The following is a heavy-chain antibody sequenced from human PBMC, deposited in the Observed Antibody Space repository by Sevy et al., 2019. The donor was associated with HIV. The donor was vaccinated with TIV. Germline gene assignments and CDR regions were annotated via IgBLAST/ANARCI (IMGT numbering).Heavy chain of an antibody. D-gene: IGHD1-26*01. CDR2: ISYDGSNK. J-gene: IGHJ4*02. CDR3: VRGGELYVEYYFDY. Sequence: GGSLRLSCAASGFTFSSYAMHWVRQAPGKGLEWVAVISYDGSNKYYADSVKGRFTISRDNSKNTLYLQMNSLRAEDTAVYYCVRGGELYVEYYFDYWGQGTLVTVSS. CDR1: GFTFSSYA. V-gene: IGHV3-30*04.